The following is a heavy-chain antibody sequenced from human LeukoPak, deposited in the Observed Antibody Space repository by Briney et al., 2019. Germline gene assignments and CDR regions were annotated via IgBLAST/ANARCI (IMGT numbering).Heavy chain of an antibody. CDR1: GFTFSSYA. V-gene: IGHV3-23*01. CDR3: AKWYYYDSSGYPN. J-gene: IGHJ4*02. CDR2: ISGSGGST. D-gene: IGHD3-22*01. Sequence: GGSLTLSCAASGFTFSSYAMSWVRQAPGKGLEWVSAISGSGGSTYFADSVKGRFTISRDNSKNTLYLQMNSLRAEDTAVYYCAKWYYYDSSGYPNWGQGTLVTVSS.